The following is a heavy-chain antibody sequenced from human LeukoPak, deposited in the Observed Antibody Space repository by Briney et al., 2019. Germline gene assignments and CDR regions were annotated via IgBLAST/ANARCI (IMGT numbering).Heavy chain of an antibody. CDR3: ARDRATYDFWSGDAFDI. Sequence: SQTLSLTCTVSGGSISSDSYYWSWIRQPAGKGLEWIGRIYTSGSTNYNPYLKSRVTISVDTSKNQFSLKLSSVTAADTAVYYCARDRATYDFWSGDAFDIWGQGTMVTVSS. CDR2: IYTSGST. D-gene: IGHD3-3*01. CDR1: GGSISSDSYY. V-gene: IGHV4-61*02. J-gene: IGHJ3*02.